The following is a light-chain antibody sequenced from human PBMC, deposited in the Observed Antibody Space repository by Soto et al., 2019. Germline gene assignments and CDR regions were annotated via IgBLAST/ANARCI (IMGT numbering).Light chain of an antibody. CDR1: SRDVGGSNA. Sequence: QSALTQPASVSGSPGQSITISCTGTSRDVGGSNAVSWYQQHPSKAPKLIIYDVFNRPSGVSARFSGSKSGNTASLTISGLQAEDEADYYCISFTSSTTLDSFIFGTGTKVTVL. CDR3: ISFTSSTTLDSFI. V-gene: IGLV2-14*03. CDR2: DVF. J-gene: IGLJ1*01.